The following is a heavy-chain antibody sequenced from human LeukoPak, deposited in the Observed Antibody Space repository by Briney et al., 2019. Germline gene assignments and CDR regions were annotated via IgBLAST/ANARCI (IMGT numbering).Heavy chain of an antibody. CDR3: ARTPHYYDSSGRKIAFDI. CDR1: GGSFSGYY. V-gene: IGHV4-34*01. CDR2: IDESGNT. Sequence: SETLSLTCAVYGGSFSGYYWTWIRQPPGTGLEWIGDIDESGNTNYNPSLKSRVSISVERSKNQFSLNLTSVTAADKAVYYCARTPHYYDSSGRKIAFDIWGPGTKVTVSS. J-gene: IGHJ3*02. D-gene: IGHD3-22*01.